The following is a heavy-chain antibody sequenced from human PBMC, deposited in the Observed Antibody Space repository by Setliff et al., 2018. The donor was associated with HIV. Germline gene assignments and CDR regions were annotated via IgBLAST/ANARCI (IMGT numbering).Heavy chain of an antibody. CDR1: GDSITNDDYY. CDR3: ARYTSKLDWFDP. V-gene: IGHV4-39*01. Sequence: SETLSLTCTVSGDSITNDDYYWGWIRQPPGKGPEWIAIIHYNGRTYYDPSLKSRVTIFVDTSKTQFYLKLRSVTASDTAVYYCARYTSKLDWFDPWGQGTLVTVS. D-gene: IGHD2-2*02. J-gene: IGHJ5*02. CDR2: IHYNGRT.